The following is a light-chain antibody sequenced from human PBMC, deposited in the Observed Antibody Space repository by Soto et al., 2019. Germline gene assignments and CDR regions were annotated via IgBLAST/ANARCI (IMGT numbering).Light chain of an antibody. CDR1: QSLVYSDGNTY. J-gene: IGKJ3*01. V-gene: IGKV2-30*01. Sequence: DVGMTQSPLSLSVTLGQPASISCRSSQSLVYSDGNTYLNWFHQRPGQSPRRLIYKASNRDSGVPDRFSGSGSGTDFTLKISRVEAEDVGIYYCMQGTHWPPFTFGPGTKVDIK. CDR3: MQGTHWPPFT. CDR2: KAS.